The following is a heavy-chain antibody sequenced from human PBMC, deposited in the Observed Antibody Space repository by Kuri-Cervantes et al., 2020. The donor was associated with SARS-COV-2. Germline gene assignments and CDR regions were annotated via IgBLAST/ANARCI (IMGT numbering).Heavy chain of an antibody. Sequence: GGSLRLSCAAPGFTFSSYWMSWVRQAPGKGLEWVANIKQDGSEKYYVDSVKGRFTISRDNAKNSLYLQMNSLRVEDTAVYYCARYFGVITVDYWGRGTLVTVSS. D-gene: IGHD3-3*01. CDR3: ARYFGVITVDY. CDR2: IKQDGSEK. CDR1: GFTFSSYW. J-gene: IGHJ4*02. V-gene: IGHV3-7*01.